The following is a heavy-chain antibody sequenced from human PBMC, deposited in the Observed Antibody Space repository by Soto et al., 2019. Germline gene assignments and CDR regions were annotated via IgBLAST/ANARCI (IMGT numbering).Heavy chain of an antibody. Sequence: SETLSLTCAVSGGSISSGGYSWSWIRQPPGKGLEWIGYIYHSGSTYYNPSLKSRVTISVDRSKNQFSLKLSSVTAADTAVYYCARVVGNYAYYFDYWGQGTLVTVSS. J-gene: IGHJ4*02. D-gene: IGHD4-4*01. CDR3: ARVVGNYAYYFDY. CDR1: GGSISSGGYS. V-gene: IGHV4-30-2*01. CDR2: IYHSGST.